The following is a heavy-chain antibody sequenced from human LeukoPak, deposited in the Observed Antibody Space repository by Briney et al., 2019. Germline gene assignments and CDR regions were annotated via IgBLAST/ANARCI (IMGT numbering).Heavy chain of an antibody. CDR1: GYTFTSYG. Sequence: ASVKVSCKASGYTFTSYGISWVRQAPGQGLEWMGWISAYNGSTNYAQKLQGRVTMTTDTSTSTAYMELRSLRSDDTAVYYCARDVLWFGELSDGMDVWGQGTTVTVSS. CDR3: ARDVLWFGELSDGMDV. CDR2: ISAYNGST. D-gene: IGHD3-10*01. J-gene: IGHJ6*02. V-gene: IGHV1-18*01.